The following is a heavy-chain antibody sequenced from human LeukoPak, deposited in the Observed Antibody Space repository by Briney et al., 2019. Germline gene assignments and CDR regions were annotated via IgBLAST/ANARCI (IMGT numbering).Heavy chain of an antibody. J-gene: IGHJ4*02. V-gene: IGHV3-23*01. CDR2: ISGSGGST. CDR1: GFTFSSYA. D-gene: IGHD2-21*02. Sequence: GGSLRLSCAASGFTFSSYAMSWVRQAPGKGPEWVSAISGSGGSTYYADSVKGRFTISRDNSKNTLYLQMNSLRAEDTAVYYCARGASAYCGGDCYSEIDYWGQGTLVTVSS. CDR3: ARGASAYCGGDCYSEIDY.